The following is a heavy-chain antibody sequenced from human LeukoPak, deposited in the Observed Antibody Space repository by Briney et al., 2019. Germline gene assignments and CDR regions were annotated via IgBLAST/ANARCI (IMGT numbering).Heavy chain of an antibody. D-gene: IGHD2-2*01. CDR3: ARVVPAAYDAFDI. J-gene: IGHJ3*02. CDR1: EFSFTNYW. Sequence: GGSLRLSCEASEFSFTNYWMYWVRQAPGKGLAWVSAINTDGSTTTYADSVKGRFTISRDNAKNSLYLQMNSLRAEDTAVYYCARVVPAAYDAFDIWGQGTMVTVSS. V-gene: IGHV3-74*01. CDR2: INTDGSTT.